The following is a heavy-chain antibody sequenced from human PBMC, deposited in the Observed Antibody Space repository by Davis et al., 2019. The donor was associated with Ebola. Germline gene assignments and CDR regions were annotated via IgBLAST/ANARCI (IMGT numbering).Heavy chain of an antibody. D-gene: IGHD5-12*01. CDR1: GYSFTNYW. Sequence: GESLKISCEASGYSFTNYWIGWVRQMPGKGLEWMGRIDPSDSYTNYSPSFQGHVTISADKSISTAYLQWSSLKASDTAMYYCARHHSGYDSFDYWGQGTLVTVSS. V-gene: IGHV5-10-1*01. J-gene: IGHJ4*02. CDR2: IDPSDSYT. CDR3: ARHHSGYDSFDY.